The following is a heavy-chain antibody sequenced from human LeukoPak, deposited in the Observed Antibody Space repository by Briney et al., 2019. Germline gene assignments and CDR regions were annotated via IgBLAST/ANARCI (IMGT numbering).Heavy chain of an antibody. CDR2: ISYSGST. CDR3: ARGLGSYPYYFDY. J-gene: IGHJ4*02. V-gene: IGHV4-59*01. Sequence: SGTLSLTCTVCGGSISSYYWGWLRVPRGKGPEYIGSISYSGSTNYNPSLKSRVTISIDTSKNHFPLKVTSVTAADTAVYYCARGLGSYPYYFDYWGQGTLVTVSS. D-gene: IGHD1-26*01. CDR1: GGSISSYY.